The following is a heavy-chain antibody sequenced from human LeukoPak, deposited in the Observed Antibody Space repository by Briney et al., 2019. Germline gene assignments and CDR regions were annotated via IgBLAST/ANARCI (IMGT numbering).Heavy chain of an antibody. CDR1: GYTFTGYY. CDR3: ARAHYLRLYFFDY. CDR2: INPNSGGT. D-gene: IGHD3-10*01. J-gene: IGHJ4*02. V-gene: IGHV1-2*02. Sequence: ASVKVSCKASGYTFTGYYIHWVRQAPGQGLEWMGWINPNSGGTNYAQKFEGRVTMTTDTSINTGYVELSSLTSDDTAVYFCARAHYLRLYFFDYWGQGTLVTVSS.